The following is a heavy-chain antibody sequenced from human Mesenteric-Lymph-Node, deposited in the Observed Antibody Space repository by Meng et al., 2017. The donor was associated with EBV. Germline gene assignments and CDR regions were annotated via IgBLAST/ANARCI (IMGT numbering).Heavy chain of an antibody. J-gene: IGHJ4*02. CDR3: ARGFCSTTTCLLYYFDY. V-gene: IGHV4-4*02. CDR2: IYHSGST. D-gene: IGHD2-2*01. Sequence: QVQLQESGPGLVKPSGPLSLTCAVSGGSISSSNWWSWVRQPPGKGLEWIGEIYHSGSTNYNPSLKSRVTISVDKSKNQFSLNLSSVTAADTAVYYCARGFCSTTTCLLYYFDYWGQGTLVTGSS. CDR1: GGSISSSNW.